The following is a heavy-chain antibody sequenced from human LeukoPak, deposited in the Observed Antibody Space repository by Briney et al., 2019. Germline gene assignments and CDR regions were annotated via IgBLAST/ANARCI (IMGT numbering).Heavy chain of an antibody. CDR1: GGSFSSYY. CDR3: ARPRPGRWSRIDY. CDR2: IYYSGST. J-gene: IGHJ4*02. D-gene: IGHD5-24*01. Sequence: PSETLSLTCTVSGGSFSSYYWNWIRQPPGKGLELIGYIYYSGSTNYNPSLKSRVTISVDTSKNQFSLKLTSVTAADTAVYYCARPRPGRWSRIDYWGEGTVVSVSS. V-gene: IGHV4-59*08.